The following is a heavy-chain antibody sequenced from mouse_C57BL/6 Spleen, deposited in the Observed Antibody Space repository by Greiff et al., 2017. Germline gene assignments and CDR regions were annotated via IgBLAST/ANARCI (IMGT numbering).Heavy chain of an antibody. CDR3: ARRGENDYSWFAY. J-gene: IGHJ3*01. Sequence: QVQLQQSGAELVRPGTSVKVSCKASGHAFTNSLIEWVKQRPGQGLEWIGVINPGSGGTNYNEKFKGKATLTADKSSSTAYMQLSSLTSEDSAVYFCARRGENDYSWFAYWGQGTLVTVSA. D-gene: IGHD2-4*01. CDR2: INPGSGGT. CDR1: GHAFTNSL. V-gene: IGHV1-54*01.